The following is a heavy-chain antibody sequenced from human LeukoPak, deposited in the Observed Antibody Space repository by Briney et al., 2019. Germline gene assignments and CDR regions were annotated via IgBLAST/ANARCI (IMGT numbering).Heavy chain of an antibody. CDR3: ARVKTGNWLSRGYYYMDV. CDR2: ISYDGSNK. J-gene: IGHJ6*03. CDR1: GFTFSSYA. V-gene: IGHV3-30*04. D-gene: IGHD1-1*01. Sequence: PGRSLRLSCAASGFTFSSYAMHWVRQAPGKGLEWVALISYDGSNKYYADSVKGRFTISRDNAKNSLFLQMNSLRAEDTAVYYCARVKTGNWLSRGYYYMDVWGKGTTVTVSS.